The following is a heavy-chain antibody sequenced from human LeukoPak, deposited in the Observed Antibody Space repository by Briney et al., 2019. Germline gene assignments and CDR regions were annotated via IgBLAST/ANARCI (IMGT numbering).Heavy chain of an antibody. CDR3: AKDRGKTSGSYGDY. CDR1: GFTFSGAA. Sequence: GGSLRLSCTASGFTFSGAAMHWVRQASGKGPEWVGHIRSKPNNYATAYAASVKGRFTISRDNSKNTLYLQMNSLRAEDTAVYYCAKDRGKTSGSYGDYWGQGTLVTVSS. V-gene: IGHV3-73*01. CDR2: IRSKPNNYAT. D-gene: IGHD1-26*01. J-gene: IGHJ4*02.